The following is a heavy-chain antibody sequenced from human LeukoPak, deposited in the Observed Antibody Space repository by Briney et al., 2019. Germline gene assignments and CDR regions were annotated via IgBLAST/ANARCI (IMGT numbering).Heavy chain of an antibody. V-gene: IGHV3-66*01. CDR2: IYSGGST. D-gene: IGHD3-9*01. CDR1: GFTVSSND. CDR3: ARVDGAFDI. Sequence: GGSLRLSCAASGFTVSSNDMSWVRQGPGKGLEWVSIIYSGGSTYYADSVRGRFTISRDNSKNTLYLQMNSLRAEDTAVYYCARVDGAFDIWGQGTMVTVPS. J-gene: IGHJ3*02.